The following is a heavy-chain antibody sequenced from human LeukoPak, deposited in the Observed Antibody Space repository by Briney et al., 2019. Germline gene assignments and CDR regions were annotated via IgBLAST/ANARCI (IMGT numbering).Heavy chain of an antibody. CDR1: GFTFSSYE. CDR2: ISSSGSTI. Sequence: GGSLRLSCAASGFTFSSYEMNWVRQAPGKGLEWVSYISSSGSTIYYADSVKGRFTISRDNAKNSLYLQMDSLRAEDTAIYYCASHTGGPYYYGMDVWGQGTTVTASS. CDR3: ASHTGGPYYYGMDV. V-gene: IGHV3-48*03. J-gene: IGHJ6*02. D-gene: IGHD1-14*01.